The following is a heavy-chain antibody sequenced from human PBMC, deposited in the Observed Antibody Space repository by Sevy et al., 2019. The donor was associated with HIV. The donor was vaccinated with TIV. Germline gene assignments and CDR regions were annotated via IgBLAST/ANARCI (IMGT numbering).Heavy chain of an antibody. Sequence: GGSLRLSCAASGFTFSNAWMSWVRQAPGKGLEWVSGINWNAGSTGYADSVKGRFTISRDNAKNSLYVQMNSLRAEDTALYYCARGREPYCGGDCYSAFDIWGQGTMVTVSS. CDR3: ARGREPYCGGDCYSAFDI. V-gene: IGHV3-20*04. D-gene: IGHD2-21*02. J-gene: IGHJ3*02. CDR2: INWNAGST. CDR1: GFTFSNAW.